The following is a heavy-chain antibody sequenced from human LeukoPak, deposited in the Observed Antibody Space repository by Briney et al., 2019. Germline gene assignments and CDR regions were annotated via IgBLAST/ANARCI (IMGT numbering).Heavy chain of an antibody. CDR1: GYSINSGFY. J-gene: IGHJ4*02. Sequence: SETLSLTCTVSGYSINSGFYWGWIRQPPGKGLEWIGSIYHSGSTHYKSSLKSRVTISVDTSKNQLSLKLTSVTAADTAVYYCATALAGHFGGFYFDYWGQGTLVTVSS. CDR3: ATALAGHFGGFYFDY. D-gene: IGHD2-21*01. CDR2: IYHSGST. V-gene: IGHV4-38-2*02.